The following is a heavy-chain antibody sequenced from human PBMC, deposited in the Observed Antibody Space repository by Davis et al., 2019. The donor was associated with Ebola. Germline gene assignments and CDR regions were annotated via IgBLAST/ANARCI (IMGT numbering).Heavy chain of an antibody. CDR1: GGSISSYY. V-gene: IGHV4-59*12. CDR3: ARGRGCSGGSCYYYYGMDV. Sequence: SETLSLTCTVSGGSISSYYWSWIRQPPGKGLEWIGYIYYSGSTNYNPSLKSRVTISVDTSKNQFSLKLSSVTAADTAVYYCARGRGCSGGSCYYYYGMDVWGQGTTVTVSS. CDR2: IYYSGST. J-gene: IGHJ6*02. D-gene: IGHD2-15*01.